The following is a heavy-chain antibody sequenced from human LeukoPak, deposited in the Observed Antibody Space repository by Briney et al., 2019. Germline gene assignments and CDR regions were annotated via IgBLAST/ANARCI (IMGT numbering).Heavy chain of an antibody. V-gene: IGHV4-39*07. J-gene: IGHJ4*02. CDR2: INHSGST. D-gene: IGHD4-23*01. CDR3: ARGFGGRSAAFGY. Sequence: PSETLSLTCTVSGASISSSNYYWAWIRQPPGKGLEWIGEINHSGSTNYNPSLKSRVTISVDTSKNQFSLKLSSVTAADTAVYYCARGFGGRSAAFGYWGQGTLVTVSS. CDR1: GASISSSNYY.